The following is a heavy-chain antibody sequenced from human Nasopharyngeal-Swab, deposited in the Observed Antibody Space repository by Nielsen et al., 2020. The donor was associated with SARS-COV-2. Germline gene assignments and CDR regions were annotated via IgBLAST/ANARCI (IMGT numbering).Heavy chain of an antibody. D-gene: IGHD3-22*01. V-gene: IGHV4-39*01. J-gene: IGHJ4*02. CDR2: MSYSGVT. Sequence: WIRKPQGKGLEWIGSMSYSGVTFYNPSLRNRVTLSVDTSKNLLSLKLESVTAADTALYYCARHSRVTTVVVVTLSDFWGQGIQVTVSS. CDR3: ARHSRVTTVVVVTLSDF.